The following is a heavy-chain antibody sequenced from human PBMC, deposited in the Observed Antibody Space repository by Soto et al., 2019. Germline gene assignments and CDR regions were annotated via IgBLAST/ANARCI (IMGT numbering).Heavy chain of an antibody. J-gene: IGHJ4*02. Sequence: SVKVSFKASGGTFSSYAISWVRQAPGQGLEWMGGIIPIFGTANYAQKFQGRVTITADESTSTAYMELSSLRSEDTAVYYCARASRAAAGIFDYWGQGTLVTVSS. D-gene: IGHD6-13*01. CDR1: GGTFSSYA. CDR3: ARASRAAAGIFDY. V-gene: IGHV1-69*13. CDR2: IIPIFGTA.